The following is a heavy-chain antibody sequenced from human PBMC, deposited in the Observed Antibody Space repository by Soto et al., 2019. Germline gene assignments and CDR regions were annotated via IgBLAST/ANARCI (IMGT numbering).Heavy chain of an antibody. J-gene: IGHJ6*02. CDR1: GFTPFDHG. CDR2: ILWNSGAA. V-gene: IGHV3-9*02. D-gene: IGHD5-12*01. CDR3: GNDVAPGGLEV. Sequence: GGSLRLSCVFSGFTPFDHGMHWFRQSPAKGLEWVSGILWNSGAAGYADSVKGRFTISRDRAKRALYLQMDSLRPEDTALYYCGNDVAPGGLEVWGQGTTVTVSS.